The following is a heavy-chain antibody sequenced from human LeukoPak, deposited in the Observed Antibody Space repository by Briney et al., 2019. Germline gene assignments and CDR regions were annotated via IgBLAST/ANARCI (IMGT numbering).Heavy chain of an antibody. CDR1: GFTFSAYA. CDR3: ARGSSGYYY. CDR2: IGSDNKP. D-gene: IGHD3-22*01. Sequence: GGSLRLSCEASGFTFSAYAMTWVRQAPGKGLEWVSSIGSDNKPHYSESVKGRFTISRDNAKNSLYLQMNSLRAEDTAVYYCARGSSGYYYWGQGTLVTVSS. V-gene: IGHV3-69-1*01. J-gene: IGHJ4*02.